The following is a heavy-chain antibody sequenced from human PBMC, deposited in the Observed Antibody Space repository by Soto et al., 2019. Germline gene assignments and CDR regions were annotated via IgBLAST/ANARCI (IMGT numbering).Heavy chain of an antibody. J-gene: IGHJ4*02. CDR3: ASGQQLVRNY. Sequence: QPQLQVSGSGRVNSSHTLSLPCSLSGRSMSSGVYSWSWIRHPPGKGLEWIGYIYHCGSTYYNPSLKSRVTISVDRSKNQFSLKLSSVTAADTAVYYCASGQQLVRNYWGQGTLVTVSS. CDR2: IYHCGST. CDR1: GRSMSSGVYS. D-gene: IGHD6-13*01. V-gene: IGHV4-30-2*01.